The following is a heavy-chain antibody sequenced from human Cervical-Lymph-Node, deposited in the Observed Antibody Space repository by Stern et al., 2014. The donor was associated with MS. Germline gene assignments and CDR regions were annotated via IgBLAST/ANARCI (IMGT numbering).Heavy chain of an antibody. CDR1: GFTFNTYT. V-gene: IGHV3-21*01. CDR2: ISSTEYT. CDR3: ARKGVAGYFDY. J-gene: IGHJ4*02. D-gene: IGHD6-19*01. Sequence: EMQLVESGGGLVKPGGSLRVSCTASGFTFNTYTMNWVRQAPGKGLEWVSSISSTEYTIYGESVKGLFTISRDNARNSLYLQMNSLRAEDTAVYYCARKGVAGYFDYWGQGALVTVSS.